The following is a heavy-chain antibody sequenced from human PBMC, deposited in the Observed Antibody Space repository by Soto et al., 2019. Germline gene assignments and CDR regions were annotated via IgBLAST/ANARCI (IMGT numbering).Heavy chain of an antibody. CDR2: IRDYNGNT. D-gene: IGHD3-10*01. CDR3: AREDWFGETGYFDY. Sequence: HVQLVQSGAEVKKPGASVKVSCKASGYTFTSYGISWVRQAPGRGLEWMGWIRDYNGNTNYAQKLQGRVTMTTDTSTGTAYMELRSLRSVDTAVYYCAREDWFGETGYFDYWGQGTLVTVSS. CDR1: GYTFTSYG. V-gene: IGHV1-18*01. J-gene: IGHJ4*02.